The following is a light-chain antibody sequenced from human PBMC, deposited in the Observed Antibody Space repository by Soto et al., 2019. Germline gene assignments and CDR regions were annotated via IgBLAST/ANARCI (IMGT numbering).Light chain of an antibody. J-gene: IGKJ1*01. Sequence: DIQVTQSPSTLSGSVGDRVTITYRASQAISSWLAWYQQKPGKAPKLLIYKASTLKSGVPSRFSGSGSGTEFTLTISSLQPDDFATYYCQHYNSYSGAFGHGTKVDIK. CDR3: QHYNSYSGA. V-gene: IGKV1-5*03. CDR1: QAISSW. CDR2: KAS.